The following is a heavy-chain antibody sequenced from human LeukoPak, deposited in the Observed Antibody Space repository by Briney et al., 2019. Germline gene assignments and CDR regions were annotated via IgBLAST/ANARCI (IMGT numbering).Heavy chain of an antibody. CDR1: GFTFSSYA. D-gene: IGHD2-2*02. CDR3: ANGGGVVVVPAAISGDVDYYYMDV. J-gene: IGHJ6*03. V-gene: IGHV3-23*01. Sequence: GGSLRLSCAASGFTFSSYAMSWVRRAPGKGLEWVSAISGSGGSTYYADSVKGRFTISRDNSKSTLYLQMNSLRAEDTAVYYCANGGGVVVVPAAISGDVDYYYMDVWGKGTTVTVSS. CDR2: ISGSGGST.